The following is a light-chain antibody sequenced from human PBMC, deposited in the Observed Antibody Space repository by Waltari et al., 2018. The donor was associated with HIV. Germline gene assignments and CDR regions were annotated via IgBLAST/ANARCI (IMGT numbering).Light chain of an antibody. CDR1: QTIGSN. CDR2: GTS. J-gene: IGKJ1*01. CDR3: RQYNNWPPWT. V-gene: IGKV3-15*01. Sequence: EIVMPQSPATLSVSPGERATLSCSASQTIGSNFAWYQQKPGQAPRLLIFGTSTRATGIPARFSGLGSGTEDTLTISSLQSEDFAVYYCRQYNNWPPWTFGQGTKVEIK.